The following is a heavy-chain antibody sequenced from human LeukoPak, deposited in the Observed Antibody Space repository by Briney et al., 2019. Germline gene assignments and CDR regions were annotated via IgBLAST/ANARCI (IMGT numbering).Heavy chain of an antibody. CDR1: GFTFSSYW. CDR3: AREPLTGGPRPGGRYNWFDP. Sequence: GGSLRLSCAASGFTFSSYWLSWVRQAPGKGLEWVANIKQDGSDKYYVDSVKGRFTISRDNAKNSLFLQMNSLRAEDTAVYYCAREPLTGGPRPGGRYNWFDPWGQGTLVTVSS. CDR2: IKQDGSDK. V-gene: IGHV3-7*01. J-gene: IGHJ5*02. D-gene: IGHD7-27*01.